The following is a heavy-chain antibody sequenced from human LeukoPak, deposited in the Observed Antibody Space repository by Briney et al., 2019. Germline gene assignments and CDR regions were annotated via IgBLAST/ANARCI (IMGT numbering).Heavy chain of an antibody. CDR1: GDSMSRSRHY. D-gene: IGHD1-26*01. Sequence: SETLSLTCTVSGDSMSRSRHYWSWIRQPPGKGLEWIATIYYTGSTYYNPSLKSRVTISLDTSKNQFSLKLSSVTAADTAVYYCARDAEAQVGWFDPWGQGTLVTVSS. V-gene: IGHV4-39*07. J-gene: IGHJ5*02. CDR3: ARDAEAQVGWFDP. CDR2: IYYTGST.